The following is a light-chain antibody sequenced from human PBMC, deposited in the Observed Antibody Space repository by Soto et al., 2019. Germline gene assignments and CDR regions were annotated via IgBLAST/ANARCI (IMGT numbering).Light chain of an antibody. Sequence: EIVLTQSPGTLSLSPGERATLSCRASESLSATYVGWYQQKPGQAPRLLIYGASNRAIGIPDRISGSGSGTDFTLTISRLEPEDFAVYYCQQRNNPLTFGGGTKVDIK. CDR3: QQRNNPLT. V-gene: IGKV3D-20*02. CDR1: ESLSATY. J-gene: IGKJ4*01. CDR2: GAS.